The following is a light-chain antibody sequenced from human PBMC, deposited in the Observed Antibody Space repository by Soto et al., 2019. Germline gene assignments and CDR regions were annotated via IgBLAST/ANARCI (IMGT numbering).Light chain of an antibody. J-gene: IGKJ1*01. V-gene: IGKV3-15*01. CDR2: GAS. CDR3: QQYNNWWT. Sequence: EIVMTQSPATLSVSPGERSTLSCRASQSVSSNLAWYQQKPGQAPXXLIYGASTRATGIPARFSGSGSGTEFTLTISSLQSEDFAVYYCQQYNNWWTFGQGTKVDIK. CDR1: QSVSSN.